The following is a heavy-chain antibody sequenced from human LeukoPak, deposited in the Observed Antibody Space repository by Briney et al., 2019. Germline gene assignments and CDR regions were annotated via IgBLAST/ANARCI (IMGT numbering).Heavy chain of an antibody. CDR3: ARDFRHDFWSGYSLGSGY. J-gene: IGHJ4*02. D-gene: IGHD3-3*01. CDR2: ISAYNGNT. V-gene: IGHV1-18*01. CDR1: GYTFTSYG. Sequence: ASVKVSCKASGYTFTSYGISWVRQAPGQGLEWMGWISAYNGNTNYAQKLQGRVTITTDTSTSTAYMELRSLRSDDTAVYYCARDFRHDFWSGYSLGSGYWGQGTLVTVSS.